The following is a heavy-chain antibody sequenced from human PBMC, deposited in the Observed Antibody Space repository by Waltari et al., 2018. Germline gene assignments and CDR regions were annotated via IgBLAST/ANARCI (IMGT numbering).Heavy chain of an antibody. V-gene: IGHV3-48*03. Sequence: EVQLVESGGGLVQPGGSLRLSCAASGFTFSSYEMTWVRPAPGKGLEWVSYISSSGSTIYYADSVKGRFTISRDNAKNSLYLQMNSLRAEDTAVYYCARVLSGGYYPYYYYYGMDVWGQGTTVTVSS. CDR2: ISSSGSTI. D-gene: IGHD3-22*01. J-gene: IGHJ6*02. CDR3: ARVLSGGYYPYYYYYGMDV. CDR1: GFTFSSYE.